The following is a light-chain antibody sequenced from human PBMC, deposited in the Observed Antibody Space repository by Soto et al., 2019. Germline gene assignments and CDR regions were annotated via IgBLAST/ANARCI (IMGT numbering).Light chain of an antibody. J-gene: IGKJ2*02. Sequence: DIQMTQSPSSLSASVGDGVTFTCQASEDVYRFLNWYQQKPGKAPNLLIIGASNLQEGVPSRFSGSGSGTDFTLTISSVQPEDFATYYCQQSDSAPRTFGQGTKLDIK. CDR1: EDVYRF. CDR3: QQSDSAPRT. V-gene: IGKV1-39*01. CDR2: GAS.